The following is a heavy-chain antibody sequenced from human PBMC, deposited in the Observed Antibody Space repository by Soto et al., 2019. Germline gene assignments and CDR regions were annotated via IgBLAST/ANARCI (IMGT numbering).Heavy chain of an antibody. CDR1: GGSINTYD. J-gene: IGHJ4*02. D-gene: IGHD1-20*01. V-gene: IGHV4-59*01. Sequence: SETLSLTCTVSGGSINTYDCSWCRHLPGKGLEWIGYIYYSGSTNYNPSLKSRGTRSLDRSKNQFSLKLSSVTAADTAICYCTITITGYAFDSWGQRTLVPVSS. CDR3: TITITGYAFDS. CDR2: IYYSGST.